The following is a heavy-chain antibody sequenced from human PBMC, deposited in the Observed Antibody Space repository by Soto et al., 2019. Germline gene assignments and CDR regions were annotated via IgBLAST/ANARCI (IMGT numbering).Heavy chain of an antibody. CDR1: GYTFTSYY. V-gene: IGHV1-46*03. Sequence: QVQLVQSGAEVKKPGASVMVSCKASGYTFTSYYMHWVRQAPGQGLEWMGIINPSGGSTSYAQKFQGRVTMTRDTSTSTVYMELSSLRSEDTAVYYCARGVVVPAAIPDPYYYYYMDVWGKGTTVTVSS. CDR2: INPSGGST. J-gene: IGHJ6*03. D-gene: IGHD2-2*01. CDR3: ARGVVVPAAIPDPYYYYYMDV.